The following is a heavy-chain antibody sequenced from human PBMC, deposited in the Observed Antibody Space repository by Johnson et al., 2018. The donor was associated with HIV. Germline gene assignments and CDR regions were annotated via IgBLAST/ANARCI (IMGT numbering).Heavy chain of an antibody. CDR3: AKDTGAAGTRGYAFDI. Sequence: VQLVESGGGLVQPGRSLRLSCAASGFTFDDYAMHWVRQAPGKGLEWVSGIRWNSGSIGYADSVEGRLTISRDNAKNSLYLQMNRLRAEDTAFYYCAKDTGAAGTRGYAFDIWGQGTMVTVSS. CDR2: IRWNSGSI. V-gene: IGHV3-9*01. CDR1: GFTFDDYA. D-gene: IGHD6-13*01. J-gene: IGHJ3*02.